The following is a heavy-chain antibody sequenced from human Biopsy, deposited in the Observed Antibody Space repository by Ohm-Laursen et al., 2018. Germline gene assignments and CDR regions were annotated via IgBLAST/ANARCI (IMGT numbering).Heavy chain of an antibody. CDR2: INQAGTT. Sequence: TLSLTCAVFGKTFSDYQWSWIRQPPGKGLEWIGQINQAGTTNYNPSLKSRVSISADASKYELSLSLTSVTAADTAVYLCGNEVHGRDYWGLGAQVTVSS. J-gene: IGHJ4*02. CDR3: GNEVHGRDY. CDR1: GKTFSDYQ. D-gene: IGHD2-15*01. V-gene: IGHV4-34*08.